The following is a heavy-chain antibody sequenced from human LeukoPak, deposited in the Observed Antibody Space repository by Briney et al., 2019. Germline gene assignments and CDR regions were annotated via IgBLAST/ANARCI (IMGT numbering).Heavy chain of an antibody. D-gene: IGHD3-10*01. Sequence: ASVKVSCKASGYTSTNYGITWVRQAPGQGLEWMGWIRVDNGNTHYAHKFQGRVTMTTDTSTSTVYMELRSLRSDGTAVYYCARGSYEGSADALDIWGQGTMVTVSS. CDR1: GYTSTNYG. J-gene: IGHJ3*02. CDR2: IRVDNGNT. CDR3: ARGSYEGSADALDI. V-gene: IGHV1-18*01.